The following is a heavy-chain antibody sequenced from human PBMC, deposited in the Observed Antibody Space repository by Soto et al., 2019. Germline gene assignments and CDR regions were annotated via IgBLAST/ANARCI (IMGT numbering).Heavy chain of an antibody. CDR1: GFTFSNYW. Sequence: EVQLVESGGGMVQPGGSLKLSCAASGFTFSNYWMNWVRQAPGKGLEWVANIKGDGSQQYFVDSVKGRFTISRDNAKNSLYLQMNSLRAEDTALYYCLSGGASSSCGQGTMVTVSS. D-gene: IGHD6-6*01. CDR2: IKGDGSQQ. CDR3: LSGGASSS. J-gene: IGHJ3*01. V-gene: IGHV3-7*01.